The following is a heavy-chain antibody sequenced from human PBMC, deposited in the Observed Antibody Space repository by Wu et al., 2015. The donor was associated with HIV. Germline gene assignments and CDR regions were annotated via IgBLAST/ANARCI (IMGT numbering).Heavy chain of an antibody. CDR2: ITIYTSGT. D-gene: IGHD3-10*01. CDR3: AREGGPMVRGLDY. J-gene: IGHJ4*02. CDR1: GYTFTQYS. V-gene: IGHV1-18*04. Sequence: SGPVLTEPGTSVKVSCATSGYTFTQYSIHWVRQAPGQGLEWLGWITIYTSGTKYAQKFRDRISMTTDASTSTAYMELRSLKSDDTAVYYCAREGGPMVRGLDYWGQGTLVTVSS.